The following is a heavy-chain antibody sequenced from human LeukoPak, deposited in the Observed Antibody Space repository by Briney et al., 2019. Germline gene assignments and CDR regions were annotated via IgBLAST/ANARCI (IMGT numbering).Heavy chain of an antibody. CDR1: GFTFTTYA. CDR3: ARGYSYGFGDY. V-gene: IGHV3-23*01. D-gene: IGHD5-18*01. CDR2: ITGSGGST. J-gene: IGHJ4*02. Sequence: GGSLRLSCGASGFTFTTYAMTWVRQAPGKGLEWVSSITGSGGSTYYGDSVKGRFTISRDNSKNTLYLQMNSLRAEDTAVYYCARGYSYGFGDYWGQGTLVTVSS.